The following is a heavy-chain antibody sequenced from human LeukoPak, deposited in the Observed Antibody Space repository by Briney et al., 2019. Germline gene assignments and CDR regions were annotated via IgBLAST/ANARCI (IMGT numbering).Heavy chain of an antibody. CDR2: IIPIFGTA. CDR3: TRESGSYHGNDF. D-gene: IGHD1-26*01. V-gene: IGHV1-69*05. J-gene: IGHJ4*02. CDR1: GGTFSSYA. Sequence: ASVKVSCKASGGTFSSYAISWVRQAPGQGLEWMGGIIPIFGTANYAQKFQGRVTITTDESTSTAYMELSSLRSEDTAVYYSTRESGSYHGNDFWGQGTLVTVSS.